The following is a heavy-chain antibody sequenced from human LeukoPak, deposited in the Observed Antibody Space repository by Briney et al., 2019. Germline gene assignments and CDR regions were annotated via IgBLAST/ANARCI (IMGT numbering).Heavy chain of an antibody. Sequence: SETLSLTCAVYGGSFSGYYWSWIRQPPGKGLEWIGEINHSGSTNYNPSLKSRVTISVDTSKNQFSLKLSSVTAADTAVYYCARSSRRSTNYYDSRGYFQHWGQGTLVTVSS. J-gene: IGHJ1*01. CDR2: INHSGST. V-gene: IGHV4-34*01. CDR1: GGSFSGYY. CDR3: ARSSRRSTNYYDSRGYFQH. D-gene: IGHD3-22*01.